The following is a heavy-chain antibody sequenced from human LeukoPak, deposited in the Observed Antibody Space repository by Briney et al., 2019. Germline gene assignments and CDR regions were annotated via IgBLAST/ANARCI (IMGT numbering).Heavy chain of an antibody. Sequence: SETLSLTCTVSGGSISSSSYYWGWIRQPPGKGLEWIGSIYYSGSTYYNPSLKSRVTISVDTSKNQLSLKLSSVTAADTAVYYCARLPGYSLVGATPLGYYGMDVWGQGTTVTVSS. V-gene: IGHV4-39*07. J-gene: IGHJ6*02. CDR1: GGSISSSSYY. CDR2: IYYSGST. D-gene: IGHD1-26*01. CDR3: ARLPGYSLVGATPLGYYGMDV.